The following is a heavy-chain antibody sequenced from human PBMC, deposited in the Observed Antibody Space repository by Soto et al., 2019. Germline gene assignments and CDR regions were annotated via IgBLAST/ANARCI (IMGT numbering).Heavy chain of an antibody. D-gene: IGHD3-16*01. CDR1: GGFLSESY. CDR2: INHVGGT. V-gene: IGHV4-34*01. Sequence: SETLSLTCAVYGGFLSESYWTWIRQPPGKGLEWIREINHVGGTNYNPSLKSRVTMSVDTSQNQFSLRLISVTAADTAMYFCVRIRYQLPSSVLWLDPWGQGTPVTVSS. CDR3: VRIRYQLPSSVLWLDP. J-gene: IGHJ5*02.